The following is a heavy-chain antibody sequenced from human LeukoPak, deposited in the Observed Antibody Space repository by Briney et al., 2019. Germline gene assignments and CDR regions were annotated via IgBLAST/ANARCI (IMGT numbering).Heavy chain of an antibody. V-gene: IGHV3-7*05. CDR3: AREYYYDSSGYYYNDY. Sequence: GGSLRLSCAASGFTISSYWMSWVRQPPGKGLEWVANIKQDGSEKYYVDSVTGRFTISRDNAKKSLYLQMNSLRAEDTAVYYCAREYYYDSSGYYYNDYWGQGTLVTVSS. CDR1: GFTISSYW. D-gene: IGHD3-22*01. J-gene: IGHJ4*02. CDR2: IKQDGSEK.